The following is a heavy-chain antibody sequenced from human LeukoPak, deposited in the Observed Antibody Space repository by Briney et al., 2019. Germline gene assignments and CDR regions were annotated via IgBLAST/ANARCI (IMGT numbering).Heavy chain of an antibody. CDR1: GGSISSYY. Sequence: SETLSLTCTVSGGSISSYYWSWVRQPPGKGLEWIGDIYYSGSTNYNPSLKNRVTISVDTSKNQFSLKLSSVTAADTAVYYCARGIAAARTFDYWGQGTLVTVSS. J-gene: IGHJ4*02. CDR3: ARGIAAARTFDY. D-gene: IGHD6-13*01. CDR2: IYYSGST. V-gene: IGHV4-59*01.